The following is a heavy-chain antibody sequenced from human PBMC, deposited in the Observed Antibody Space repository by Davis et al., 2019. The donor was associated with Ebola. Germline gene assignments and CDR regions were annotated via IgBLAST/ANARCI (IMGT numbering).Heavy chain of an antibody. CDR2: INPNNGGT. Sequence: AASVKVSCKASGYTFTGYYMHWVRQAPGQGLEWMGRINPNNGGTNYAQKFQGRVTMTRDTSISTAYMELSRLRSDDKAVYYCARGGRALEGFDYWGQGTLVTVSS. CDR1: GYTFTGYY. J-gene: IGHJ4*02. CDR3: ARGGRALEGFDY. D-gene: IGHD3-16*01. V-gene: IGHV1-2*06.